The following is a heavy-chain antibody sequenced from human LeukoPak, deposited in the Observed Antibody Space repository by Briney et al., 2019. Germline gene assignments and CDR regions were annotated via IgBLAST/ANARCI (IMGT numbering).Heavy chain of an antibody. CDR3: ARGPTYYDFWSGYYTEYYFDY. Sequence: ASVKVSCKASGYTFTSYGISWVRQAPGQGLEWMGWISAYNGNTNYAQKLQGRVTMTTDTSTSTAYVELRSLRSDDTAAYYCARGPTYYDFWSGYYTEYYFDYWGQGTLVTVSS. CDR1: GYTFTSYG. D-gene: IGHD3-3*01. J-gene: IGHJ4*02. CDR2: ISAYNGNT. V-gene: IGHV1-18*01.